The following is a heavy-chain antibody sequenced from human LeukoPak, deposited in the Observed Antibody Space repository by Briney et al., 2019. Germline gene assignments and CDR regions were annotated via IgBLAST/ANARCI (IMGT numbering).Heavy chain of an antibody. CDR1: GFPFSSYA. J-gene: IGHJ4*02. Sequence: GGSLRLSCVVSGFPFSSYAMSWVRQAPGKGLEWVSGISGSGDDTYYAASVKGRFIVSRDASKNTLYLQMNSLRAEDTAVYYCAKDPLNTLMVSPTFDYWGQGTLVTVSS. D-gene: IGHD5-18*01. CDR2: ISGSGDDT. V-gene: IGHV3-23*01. CDR3: AKDPLNTLMVSPTFDY.